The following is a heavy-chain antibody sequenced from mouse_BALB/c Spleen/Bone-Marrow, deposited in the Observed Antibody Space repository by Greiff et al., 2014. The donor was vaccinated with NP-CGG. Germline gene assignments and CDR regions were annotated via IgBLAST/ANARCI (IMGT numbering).Heavy chain of an antibody. V-gene: IGHV1-20*01. J-gene: IGHJ4*01. CDR1: GEESKGYF. Sequence: EGKMKEYGHEMGKKGEEGKREWKEEGEESKGYFMKWGKKSHGKRLERIGRINPYNGDTFYNQKFKGKATLTVDKSSSTAHMELMSLTSEDSAVYYCGRVSYFTTVGAMDYWGQGTSVTVSS. CDR3: GRVSYFTTVGAMDY. D-gene: IGHD1-1*01. CDR2: INPYNGDT.